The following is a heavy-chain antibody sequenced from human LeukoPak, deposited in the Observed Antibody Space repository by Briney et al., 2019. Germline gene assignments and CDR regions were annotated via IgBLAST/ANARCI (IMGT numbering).Heavy chain of an antibody. Sequence: GGSLRLSCAASGFTFSNYNMNWVRQAPGKGLEWVSSISSSSSYIYYADSVRGRFTISRDNAKNSLYLQMNSLRAEDTAVYYCARDLGYSSGWYVLGYWGQGTLVTVSS. J-gene: IGHJ4*02. D-gene: IGHD6-19*01. CDR3: ARDLGYSSGWYVLGY. V-gene: IGHV3-21*01. CDR2: ISSSSSYI. CDR1: GFTFSNYN.